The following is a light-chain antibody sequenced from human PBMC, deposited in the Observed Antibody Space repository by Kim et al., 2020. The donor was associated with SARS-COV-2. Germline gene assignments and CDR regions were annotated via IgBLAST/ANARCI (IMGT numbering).Light chain of an antibody. Sequence: STAVRDRVTITCRASQDIRNWVAWYQQKPGRAPKLLIYKASTLEKGVPSRFSGSGSGTIFTFTISSLQPDDLATYYCQQYNSPWTFGQGTKVDIK. CDR1: QDIRNW. J-gene: IGKJ1*01. CDR3: QQYNSPWT. V-gene: IGKV1-5*03. CDR2: KAS.